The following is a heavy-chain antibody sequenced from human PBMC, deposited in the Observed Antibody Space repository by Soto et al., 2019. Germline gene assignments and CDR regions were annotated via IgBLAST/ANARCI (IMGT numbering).Heavy chain of an antibody. CDR1: GVFISSDAYY. V-gene: IGHV4-31*11. D-gene: IGHD3-16*02. CDR3: ARYRFTDTWSKFDY. Sequence: SEPLSLTCGVSGVFISSDAYYWSWIRQHPGKGLEWIGYMSHRGSTYYNPSLKSRVTISADTSKNQFSLQLTSVTAADTAVYFCARYRFTDTWSKFDYWGQGTLVTVSS. J-gene: IGHJ4*02. CDR2: MSHRGST.